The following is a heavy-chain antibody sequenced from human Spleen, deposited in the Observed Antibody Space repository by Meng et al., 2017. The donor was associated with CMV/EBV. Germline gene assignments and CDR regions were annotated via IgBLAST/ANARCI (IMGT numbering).Heavy chain of an antibody. CDR1: GFTFSSFD. D-gene: IGHD1-14*01. V-gene: IGHV3-21*01. J-gene: IGHJ4*02. Sequence: GESLKISCAASGFTFSSFDMNWVRQAPGKGLEWVSSISSSRNSIYYAASVKGRFTISRDNAKNSLYLQMNSLRAEDTAVYYCARDWDTGIWGQGALVTVSS. CDR2: ISSSRNSI. CDR3: ARDWDTGI.